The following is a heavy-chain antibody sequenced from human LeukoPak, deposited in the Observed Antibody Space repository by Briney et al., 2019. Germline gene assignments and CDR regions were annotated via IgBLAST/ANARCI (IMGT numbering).Heavy chain of an antibody. D-gene: IGHD6-13*01. Sequence: GGSLRLSCPASGFTFSGSAMHWVRQASGKGLEWVGRIRSRANSYATAYAASVKGRFTISRDDSKNTAYLQMNSLKTEDTAVYYCTRLSFSSSWQDWGQGTLVTVSS. V-gene: IGHV3-73*01. CDR1: GFTFSGSA. CDR3: TRLSFSSSWQD. J-gene: IGHJ4*02. CDR2: IRSRANSYAT.